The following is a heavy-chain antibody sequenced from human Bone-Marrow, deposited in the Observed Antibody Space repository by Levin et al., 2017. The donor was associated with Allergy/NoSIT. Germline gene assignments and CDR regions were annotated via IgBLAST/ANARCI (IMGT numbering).Heavy chain of an antibody. CDR2: ISGSGGNT. CDR1: GFIFRNYA. V-gene: IGHV3-23*01. Sequence: GESLKISCAASGFIFRNYAMNWVRQAPGKGLEWVSQISGSGGNTHYADSVKGRFTFSRDNSKNTLYLQMNSLRVEDTAAYYCAGYDTSAYHSPFDYWGQGTLVTVSS. D-gene: IGHD3-22*01. J-gene: IGHJ4*02. CDR3: AGYDTSAYHSPFDY.